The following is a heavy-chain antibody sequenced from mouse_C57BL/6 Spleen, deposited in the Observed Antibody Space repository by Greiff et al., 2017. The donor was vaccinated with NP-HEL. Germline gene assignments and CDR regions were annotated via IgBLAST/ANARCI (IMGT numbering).Heavy chain of an antibody. D-gene: IGHD2-3*01. V-gene: IGHV5-4*01. J-gene: IGHJ2*01. CDR3: ARDGYYVWYFDY. Sequence: EVNVVESGGGLVKPGGSLKLSCAASGFTFSSYAMSWVRQTPEKRLEWVATISDGGSYTYYPDNVKGRFTISRDNAKNNLYLQMSHLKSEDTAMYYCARDGYYVWYFDYWGQGTTLTVSS. CDR1: GFTFSSYA. CDR2: ISDGGSYT.